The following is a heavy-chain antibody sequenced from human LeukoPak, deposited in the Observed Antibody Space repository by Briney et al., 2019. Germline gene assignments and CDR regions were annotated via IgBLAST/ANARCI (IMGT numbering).Heavy chain of an antibody. Sequence: GGSLRLSCAASGFAFSSQAMGWVRQAPGKGLEWVSVISDSGDSTYYADSVKGRFTIPRDNSKNTLYLQMNSLRAEDTAIYYCAKDARRSSGWYFFDHWGQGTLVTVSS. CDR3: AKDARRSSGWYFFDH. V-gene: IGHV3-23*01. D-gene: IGHD6-19*01. J-gene: IGHJ4*02. CDR1: GFAFSSQA. CDR2: ISDSGDST.